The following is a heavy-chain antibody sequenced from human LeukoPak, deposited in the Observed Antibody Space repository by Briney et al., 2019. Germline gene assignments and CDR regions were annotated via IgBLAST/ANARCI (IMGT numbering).Heavy chain of an antibody. CDR3: AREHDYGGNPAFDY. CDR2: IYYSGST. D-gene: IGHD4-23*01. CDR1: GGSINSGGYY. Sequence: SQTLSLTCTVSGGSINSGGYYWSWIRQHPGKGLEWIGYIYYSGSTYYNPSLKSRVTISVDTSKNQFSLKLSSVTAADTAVYYCAREHDYGGNPAFDYWGQGTLVTVSS. V-gene: IGHV4-31*03. J-gene: IGHJ4*02.